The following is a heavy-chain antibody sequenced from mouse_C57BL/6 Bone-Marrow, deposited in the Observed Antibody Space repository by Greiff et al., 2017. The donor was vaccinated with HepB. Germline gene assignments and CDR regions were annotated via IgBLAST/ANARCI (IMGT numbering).Heavy chain of an antibody. CDR1: GFTFSSYA. V-gene: IGHV5-9-1*02. J-gene: IGHJ4*01. D-gene: IGHD2-4*01. CDR2: ISSGGDYV. Sequence: EVKLMESGEGLVKPGGSLKLSCAASGFTFSSYAMSWVRQTPEKRLEWVAYISSGGDYVYYADTVTGRFTISRDNARNTLYLQISSLKSEDTAMYYCTRVYDYDDGYALDYWGQGTSVTVSS. CDR3: TRVYDYDDGYALDY.